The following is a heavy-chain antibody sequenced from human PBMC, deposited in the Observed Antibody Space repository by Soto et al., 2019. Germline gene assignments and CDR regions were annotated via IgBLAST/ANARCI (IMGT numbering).Heavy chain of an antibody. V-gene: IGHV3-11*01. CDR1: GFIFSDYY. CDR2: ISSSGMTI. CDR3: ARGRYSFGP. J-gene: IGHJ5*02. Sequence: GGSLRLSCEASGFIFSDYYMSWIRQAPGKGLEWVSYISSSGMTIYYTDSVKGRFTISRDNAKNSLYLEMNSLSAEDTAVYYCARGRYSFGPWGQGTLVTVSS. D-gene: IGHD3-9*01.